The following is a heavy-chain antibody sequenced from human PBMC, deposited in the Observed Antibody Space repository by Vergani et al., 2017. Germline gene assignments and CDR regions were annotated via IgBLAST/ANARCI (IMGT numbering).Heavy chain of an antibody. CDR2: ISHDGSHK. Sequence: QVQLVESGGGVVQPGRSLRLSCAASGFTFSSYAMHWVRQAPGKGLGWVAVISHDGSHKYYADSVKGRFTIARDNSKNTLYLQMNSLRAEDTAVYNCARDRSNVYGGSSGDAFHIWGQGTMVTVSS. CDR1: GFTFSSYA. J-gene: IGHJ3*02. V-gene: IGHV3-30*04. D-gene: IGHD4-23*01. CDR3: ARDRSNVYGGSSGDAFHI.